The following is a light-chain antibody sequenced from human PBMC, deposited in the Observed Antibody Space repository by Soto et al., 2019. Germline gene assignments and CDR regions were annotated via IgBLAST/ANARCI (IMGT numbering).Light chain of an antibody. CDR2: GAS. J-gene: IGKJ1*01. V-gene: IGKV3-20*01. CDR1: QSVSSSY. Sequence: EIVLTQSPGTLSLSPGERATLSCRASQSVSSSYLAWYQQKPGQAPRLLIYGASSGATGIPDRFSGSGSGTDFTLTISRLEPEDFAVYYCQQYGSSPPWTFGQGTKV. CDR3: QQYGSSPPWT.